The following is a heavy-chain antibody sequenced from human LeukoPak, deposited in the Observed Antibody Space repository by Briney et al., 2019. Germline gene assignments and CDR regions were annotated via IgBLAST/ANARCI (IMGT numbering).Heavy chain of an antibody. J-gene: IGHJ3*02. V-gene: IGHV4-30-2*01. Sequence: SQTRSLTCAVSGGSISSGGYSWSWIRQPPGKGLEWIGYIYHSGSTYYNPSLKSRVTISVDKSKNQFSLKLSSVTAADTAVYYCARDPRSYYGSGSYDAFDIWGQGTMVTVSS. CDR2: IYHSGST. CDR3: ARDPRSYYGSGSYDAFDI. CDR1: GGSISSGGYS. D-gene: IGHD3-10*01.